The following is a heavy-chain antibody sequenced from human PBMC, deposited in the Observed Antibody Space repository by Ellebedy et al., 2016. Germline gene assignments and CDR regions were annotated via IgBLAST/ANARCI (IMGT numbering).Heavy chain of an antibody. CDR3: AREKIVAVAED. D-gene: IGHD6-19*01. V-gene: IGHV3-30-3*01. Sequence: GGSLRLSCAASGFTFSSYAMHWVRQAPGKGLEWVAVISYDGSNKYYADSVKGRFTISRDNSKNTLYLQMNSLRAEDTAVYYCAREKIVAVAEDWGQGTMVTVSS. J-gene: IGHJ3*01. CDR1: GFTFSSYA. CDR2: ISYDGSNK.